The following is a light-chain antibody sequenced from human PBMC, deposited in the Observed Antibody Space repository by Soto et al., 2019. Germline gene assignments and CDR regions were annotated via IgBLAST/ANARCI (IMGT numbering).Light chain of an antibody. J-gene: IGKJ4*01. CDR2: DAS. CDR1: QSVSTF. Sequence: EIVLTQFPATLSLSPGERATLSCRARQSVSTFLAWYQQKPGQAPRLVVYDASKRATGIPARFSGSGSGTDFTLTISSLEPEDVAVYYCQQRSSWRVTFGGGTKVEIK. V-gene: IGKV3-11*01. CDR3: QQRSSWRVT.